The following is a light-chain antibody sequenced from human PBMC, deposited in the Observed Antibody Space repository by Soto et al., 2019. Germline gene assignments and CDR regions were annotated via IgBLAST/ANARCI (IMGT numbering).Light chain of an antibody. CDR3: QQYYNYPRT. V-gene: IGKV1-8*01. CDR2: AAS. CDR1: QDISSY. Sequence: AIRMTQSPSSLSASTGDRVTITCQASQDISSYSAWYQQKPGKAPKLLIYAASTLQSGVPSRFSGSGSGTDFTLTISCLQSEDFATYYCQQYYNYPRTFGQGTKVEIK. J-gene: IGKJ1*01.